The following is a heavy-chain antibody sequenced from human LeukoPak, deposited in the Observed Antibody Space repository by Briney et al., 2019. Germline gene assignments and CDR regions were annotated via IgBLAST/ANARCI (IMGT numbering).Heavy chain of an antibody. J-gene: IGHJ5*02. CDR3: ARTGDYRTSTGGCFEP. CDR2: IFYSGST. Sequence: SETLSHTCIVSRDSISSHYWSWVWQPPARGVEWIGYIFYSGSTMYNPSLQSRCTISVHTSKNQFSLRLTSVPPADTAMYFCARTGDYRTSTGGCFEPWGQGTLVTVSS. D-gene: IGHD5/OR15-5a*01. CDR1: RDSISSHY. V-gene: IGHV4-59*11.